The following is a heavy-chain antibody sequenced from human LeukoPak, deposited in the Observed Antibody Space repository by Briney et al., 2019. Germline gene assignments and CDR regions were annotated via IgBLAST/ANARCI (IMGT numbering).Heavy chain of an antibody. CDR3: ARDLVDGVGAPGAY. V-gene: IGHV1-18*01. J-gene: IGHJ4*02. D-gene: IGHD1-26*01. CDR2: INTYIGNT. Sequence: GASVKVSCKASGYTFTNYGITWMRQAPGQGLEWMGWINTYIGNTNYEQKLQGRVTITTDTSTSTAYMELRSLRSDDTAVFYCARDLVDGVGAPGAYWGQGALVTVSS. CDR1: GYTFTNYG.